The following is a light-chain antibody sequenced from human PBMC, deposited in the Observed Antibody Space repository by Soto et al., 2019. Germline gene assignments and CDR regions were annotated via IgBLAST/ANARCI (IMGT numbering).Light chain of an antibody. CDR3: QQYHNWPIT. CDR1: QSVSSTY. Sequence: EIVLTQSPGTLSLSPGERATLSCRASQSVSSTYLAWYQQKPGQAPRPLIYGASSRATGIPDRFSGSGSGTEFTLTISSLQSEDFAVYYCQQYHNWPITLGQGTRLEIK. CDR2: GAS. J-gene: IGKJ5*01. V-gene: IGKV3-20*01.